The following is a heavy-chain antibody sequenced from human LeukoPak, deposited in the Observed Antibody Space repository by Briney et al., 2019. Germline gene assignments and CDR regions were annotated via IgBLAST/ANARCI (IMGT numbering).Heavy chain of an antibody. CDR2: ISAYNGNT. CDR3: ARGYYGSGSYGYGMDV. D-gene: IGHD3-10*01. CDR1: GYTFTIYG. Sequence: ASVKVSFKASGYTFTIYGISWVRQAPGQGLEWMGWISAYNGNTNYAQKLQGRVTMTTDTSTSTAYMELRSLRSDDTAVYYCARGYYGSGSYGYGMDVWGQGTTVTVSS. J-gene: IGHJ6*02. V-gene: IGHV1-18*01.